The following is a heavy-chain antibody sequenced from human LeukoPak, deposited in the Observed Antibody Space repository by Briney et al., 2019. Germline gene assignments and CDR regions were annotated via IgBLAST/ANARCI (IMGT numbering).Heavy chain of an antibody. CDR1: GYTFTGYY. D-gene: IGHD3-22*01. Sequence: ASVKVSCKASGYTFTGYYMHWVRQAPGQGLEWMGWINPNSGGTNYAQKLQGRVTMTTDTSTSTAYMELRSLRSDDTAVYYCARERKVGYYYDSSGYYSPDIYWGQGTLVTVSS. J-gene: IGHJ4*02. V-gene: IGHV1-2*02. CDR2: INPNSGGT. CDR3: ARERKVGYYYDSSGYYSPDIY.